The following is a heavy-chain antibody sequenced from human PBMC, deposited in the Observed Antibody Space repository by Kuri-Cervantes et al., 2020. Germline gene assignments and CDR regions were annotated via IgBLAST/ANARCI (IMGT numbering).Heavy chain of an antibody. CDR3: ASGGYSYGYGDY. Sequence: SETLSLTCTVSGGSISSGSYYWSWIRQPAGKGLEWIGRIYTSGSTNYNPSLKSRVTISVDTSKNQFSLKLSSVTAADTAVYYCASGGYSYGYGDYWGQGTLVTVSS. CDR1: GGSISSGSYY. D-gene: IGHD5-18*01. J-gene: IGHJ4*02. CDR2: IYTSGST. V-gene: IGHV4-61*02.